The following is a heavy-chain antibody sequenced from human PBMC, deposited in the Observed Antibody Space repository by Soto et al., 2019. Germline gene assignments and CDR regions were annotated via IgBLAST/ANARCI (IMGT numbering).Heavy chain of an antibody. J-gene: IGHJ6*02. Sequence: SETLSLTCAVSGGSISSGGYSWSWIRQPPGKGLEWIGYIYHSGSTYYNPSLKSRVTISVDRSKNQFSLKLSSVTAADTAVYYCAKEGSKDYYYYYAMDVWGQGTTVPVSS. CDR2: IYHSGST. CDR3: AKEGSKDYYYYYAMDV. V-gene: IGHV4-30-2*01. CDR1: GGSISSGGYS.